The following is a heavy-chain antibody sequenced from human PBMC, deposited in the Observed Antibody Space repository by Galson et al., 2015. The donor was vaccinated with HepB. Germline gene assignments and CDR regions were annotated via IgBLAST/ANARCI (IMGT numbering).Heavy chain of an antibody. V-gene: IGHV4-4*07. CDR1: GGSISSYY. D-gene: IGHD3-3*01. CDR3: ARVEESTYYDFWSGYSNWFDP. Sequence: ETLSLTCTVSGGSISSYYWSWIRQPAGKGPEWIGRIYTSGSTNYSPSLKSRVTMSVDTSKNQFSLKLSSVTAADTAVYYCARVEESTYYDFWSGYSNWFDPWSQGTLVTVSS. CDR2: IYTSGST. J-gene: IGHJ5*02.